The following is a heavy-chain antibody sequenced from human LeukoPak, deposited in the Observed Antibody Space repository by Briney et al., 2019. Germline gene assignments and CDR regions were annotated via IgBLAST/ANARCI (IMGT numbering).Heavy chain of an antibody. J-gene: IGHJ1*01. CDR2: IYYSGRT. D-gene: IGHD3-22*01. CDR3: ARRRYYDGSRYLE. CDR1: GDSVSRSDSY. V-gene: IGHV4-39*01. Sequence: SETLSLTCSVSGDSVSRSDSYWDWIRQPPGKGLEWIGTIYYSGRTYYSPSLKSRVTMSVDPSNNQFSLNLRSVTAADTALYYCARRRYYDGSRYLEWGQGTLLSVSS.